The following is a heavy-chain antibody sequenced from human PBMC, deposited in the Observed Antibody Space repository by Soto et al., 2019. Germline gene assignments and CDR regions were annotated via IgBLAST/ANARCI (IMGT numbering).Heavy chain of an antibody. CDR2: IYSGGST. J-gene: IGHJ4*02. D-gene: IGHD3-22*01. CDR1: GFTVSSNY. Sequence: EVQLVESGGGLIQPGGSLRLSCAASGFTVSSNYMSWVRQAPGKGLEWVSVIYSGGSTYYADSVKGRFTISRDNSKNTLYLQMNSLRAEDTAVYYCARGPKPYYYDSSGNPWDYWGQGTLVTVSS. V-gene: IGHV3-53*01. CDR3: ARGPKPYYYDSSGNPWDY.